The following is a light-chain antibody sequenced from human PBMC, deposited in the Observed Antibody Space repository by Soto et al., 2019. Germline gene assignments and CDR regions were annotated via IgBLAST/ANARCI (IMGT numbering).Light chain of an antibody. CDR1: QGIRNF. J-gene: IGKJ3*01. CDR2: AAS. CDR3: QKYSSVPV. Sequence: IQMTQSPPFLSASVGVRVTIPCRASQGIRNFVAWYQQNPGKAPKLLIYAASTLQSGVPSRFSSSGSGTDFTVTINSRQPEDFATYSCQKYSSVPVFGPGTKVEIK. V-gene: IGKV1-27*01.